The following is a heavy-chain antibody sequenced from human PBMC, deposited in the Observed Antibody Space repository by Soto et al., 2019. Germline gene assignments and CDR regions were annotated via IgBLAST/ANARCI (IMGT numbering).Heavy chain of an antibody. CDR1: GYTFTSYA. J-gene: IGHJ3*02. Sequence: GASVKVSCKASGYTFTSYAMHWVRQAPGQRLEWMGWINAGNGNTKYSQKFQGRVTITRDTSASTAYMELSSLRSEDTAVYYCARVYSTTLDHFTIFGVASRSAFDIWGQGTMVTVSS. D-gene: IGHD3-3*01. CDR2: INAGNGNT. CDR3: ARVYSTTLDHFTIFGVASRSAFDI. V-gene: IGHV1-3*01.